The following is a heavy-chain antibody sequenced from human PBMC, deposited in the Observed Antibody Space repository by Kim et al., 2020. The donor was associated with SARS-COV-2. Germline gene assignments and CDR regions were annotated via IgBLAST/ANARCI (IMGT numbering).Heavy chain of an antibody. CDR2: NYYSGNT. V-gene: IGHV4-59*13. J-gene: IGHJ4*02. Sequence: SETLSLTCSISGDSISRYYWNWIRQPPGKGLEWIGYNYYSGNTKYNPSLKSRVTISLDFSKDQLSLKLSSVTAADTALYYCASVGPGDYSAPFDYWGQGILVTVSS. CDR1: GDSISRYY. D-gene: IGHD4-4*01. CDR3: ASVGPGDYSAPFDY.